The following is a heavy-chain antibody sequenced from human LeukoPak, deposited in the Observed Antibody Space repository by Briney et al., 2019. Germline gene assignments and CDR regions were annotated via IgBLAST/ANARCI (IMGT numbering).Heavy chain of an antibody. CDR2: INPNSGGT. D-gene: IGHD1-26*01. CDR1: GYTFTSYD. Sequence: ASVKVSCKASGYTFTSYDINWVRQATGQGLEWMGWINPNSGGTNYAQKFQGRVTMTRDTSISTAYMELSRLRSDDTAVYYCARVYVGAFDYWGQGTLVTVSS. CDR3: ARVYVGAFDY. J-gene: IGHJ4*02. V-gene: IGHV1-2*02.